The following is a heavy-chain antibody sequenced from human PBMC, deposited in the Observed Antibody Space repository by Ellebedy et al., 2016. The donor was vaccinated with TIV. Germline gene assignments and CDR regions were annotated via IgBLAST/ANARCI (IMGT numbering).Heavy chain of an antibody. J-gene: IGHJ3*02. CDR2: INPSGGST. CDR3: ARDGHVVVTAPPSDAFDI. V-gene: IGHV1-46*01. CDR1: GYTFTGYY. D-gene: IGHD2-21*02. Sequence: ASVKVSCXASGYTFTGYYMHWVRQAPGQGLEWMGIINPSGGSTSYAQKFQGRVTMTRDTSTSTVYMELSSLRSEDTAVYYCARDGHVVVTAPPSDAFDIWGQGTMVTVSS.